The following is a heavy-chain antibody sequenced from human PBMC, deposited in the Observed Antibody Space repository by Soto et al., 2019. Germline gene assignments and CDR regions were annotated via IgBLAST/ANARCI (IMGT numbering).Heavy chain of an antibody. Sequence: QVQLVQSGVEVKMPGASVKLSCKTYGYAFTNYGVTWVRQVSGQGLEWIGWVSGYNRNTNYAQKFEDRVIMTTDTSTNTAPMELRSLRSDDTGIYYCARERQWEPVTYWGRGTRLTVSP. J-gene: IGHJ4*02. CDR1: GYAFTNYG. CDR3: ARERQWEPVTY. D-gene: IGHD1-26*01. V-gene: IGHV1-18*01. CDR2: VSGYNRNT.